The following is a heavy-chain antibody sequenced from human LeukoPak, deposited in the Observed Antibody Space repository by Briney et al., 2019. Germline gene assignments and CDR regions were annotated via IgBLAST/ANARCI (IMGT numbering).Heavy chain of an antibody. CDR1: GFTFSSYA. Sequence: PGGSLRLSCAASGFTFSSYAMSWVRQAPGKGLEWVSAISGSGGSTYYADSVKGRFIISRDNSKNTLYLQMNSLRAEDTAVYYCARDRESAAAGTSRFDYWGQGTLVTVSS. V-gene: IGHV3-23*01. CDR2: ISGSGGST. D-gene: IGHD6-13*01. CDR3: ARDRESAAAGTSRFDY. J-gene: IGHJ4*02.